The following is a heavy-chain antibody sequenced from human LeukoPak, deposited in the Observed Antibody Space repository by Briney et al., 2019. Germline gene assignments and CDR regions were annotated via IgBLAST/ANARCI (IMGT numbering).Heavy chain of an antibody. CDR1: GVTFSSYV. CDR3: TTKVIRGNSGDDYDD. V-gene: IGHV3-30*03. D-gene: IGHD5-12*01. CDR2: ISSDGNDK. J-gene: IGHJ4*02. Sequence: GGSLRLSCAASGVTFSSYVMHWVPQAPGKGLEGVALISSDGNDKLYGDSVKGRFTISRDDSKSTLYLQMNSLRAEDTAVYYCTTKVIRGNSGDDYDDWGQGTLVTVSS.